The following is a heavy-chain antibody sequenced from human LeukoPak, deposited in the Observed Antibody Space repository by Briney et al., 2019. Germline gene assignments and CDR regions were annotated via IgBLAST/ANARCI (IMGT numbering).Heavy chain of an antibody. CDR3: ARDGPARLTTRGSYYYYGMDV. CDR2: IYYSGST. CDR1: GGSISSYY. D-gene: IGHD4-11*01. Sequence: PSETLSLTCTVSGGSISSYYWSWIRQPPGKGLAGIGYIYYSGSTNYNPSLSSRVTISVDTSKNQFSLKLSSVTAADTAVYYCARDGPARLTTRGSYYYYGMDVWGQGTTVTVSS. J-gene: IGHJ6*02. V-gene: IGHV4-59*01.